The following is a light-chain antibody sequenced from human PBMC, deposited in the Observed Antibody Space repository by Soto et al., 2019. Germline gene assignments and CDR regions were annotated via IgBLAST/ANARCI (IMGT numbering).Light chain of an antibody. J-gene: IGLJ1*01. CDR1: SIDVGGNNY. V-gene: IGLV2-14*01. CDR2: DVS. Sequence: QSVLTHPASVSGSPGQSITISCPGSSIDVGGNNYVSWYQQYPGKAPKLMVCDVSNRPSGVSNRFSGSKSGNTASLTISGLQAEDEADYYCSSFTGTSYVFGTGTKVTVL. CDR3: SSFTGTSYV.